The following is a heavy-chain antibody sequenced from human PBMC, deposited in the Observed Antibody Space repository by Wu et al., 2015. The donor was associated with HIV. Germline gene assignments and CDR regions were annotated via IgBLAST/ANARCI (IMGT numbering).Heavy chain of an antibody. CDR1: GDTFSSYA. CDR2: ISPLFGAA. V-gene: IGHV1-69*13. CDR3: ARDRIIDNWFDP. Sequence: QVHLVQSGAEVKKPGSSVKVSCKASGDTFSSYAINWVRQAPGQGLEWIGEISPLFGAAKYAQRFQGRVTITADESTSTAYMEVSSLRFEDTAVYYCARDRIIDNWFDPWGQGTLVTVSS. J-gene: IGHJ5*02.